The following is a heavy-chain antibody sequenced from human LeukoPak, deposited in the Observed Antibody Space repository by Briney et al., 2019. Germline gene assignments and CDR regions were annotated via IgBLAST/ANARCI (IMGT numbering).Heavy chain of an antibody. V-gene: IGHV3-23*01. CDR3: ARDIGYNTFDY. Sequence: GGSLRLSCSASGFTFTTNAMTWVRQAPGKGLEWVSTIRGNGDRTHYADSVTGRFTISRDNAKNSLYLQMNSLRAEDTAVYYCARDIGYNTFDYWGQGTLVTVSS. D-gene: IGHD5-24*01. CDR1: GFTFTTNA. CDR2: IRGNGDRT. J-gene: IGHJ4*02.